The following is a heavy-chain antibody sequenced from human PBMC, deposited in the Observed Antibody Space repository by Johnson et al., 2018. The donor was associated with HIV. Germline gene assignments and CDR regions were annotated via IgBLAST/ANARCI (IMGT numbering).Heavy chain of an antibody. J-gene: IGHJ3*02. CDR3: ARKVVTADDAFDI. CDR2: IWYDGTNK. Sequence: QVQLVESGGGVVQPGRSLRLSCAASGFTFSDYYMSWIRQAPGKGLEWVAVIWYDGTNKYYADSVKGRFTISRDNSKNTLYLQMGSLRAEDMAVYYCARKVVTADDAFDIWGQGTMVTVSS. V-gene: IGHV3-33*08. CDR1: GFTFSDYY. D-gene: IGHD2-21*02.